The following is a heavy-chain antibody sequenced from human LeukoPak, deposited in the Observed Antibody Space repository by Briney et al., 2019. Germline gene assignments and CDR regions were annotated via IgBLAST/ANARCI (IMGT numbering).Heavy chain of an antibody. D-gene: IGHD3-22*01. J-gene: IGHJ4*02. CDR3: ARDSAITMIVVATPLLDY. Sequence: GGSLRLSCAASGFTFSSYSMNWVRQAPGKGLEWVSYISSSSSTIYYADSVKGRFTTSRDNAKNSLYLQMNSLRAEDTAVYYCARDSAITMIVVATPLLDYWGQGTLVTVSS. V-gene: IGHV3-48*01. CDR2: ISSSSSTI. CDR1: GFTFSSYS.